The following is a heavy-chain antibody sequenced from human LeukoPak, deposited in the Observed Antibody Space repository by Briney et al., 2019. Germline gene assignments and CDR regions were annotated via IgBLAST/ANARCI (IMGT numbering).Heavy chain of an antibody. Sequence: PGGSLRLSCAASGFTFSSYSMNWVRQAPGKGLEWVSVLYSGGTTYYIDSVKGRFTISRDDSKNTLYLQMNSLRAEDTAVYYCARERDSSGYVLAYWGQGTLVTVSS. CDR1: GFTFSSYS. CDR3: ARERDSSGYVLAY. V-gene: IGHV3-53*01. D-gene: IGHD3-22*01. CDR2: LYSGGTT. J-gene: IGHJ4*02.